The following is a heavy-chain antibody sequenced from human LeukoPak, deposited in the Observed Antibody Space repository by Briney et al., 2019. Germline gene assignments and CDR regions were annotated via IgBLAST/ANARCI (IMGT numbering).Heavy chain of an antibody. V-gene: IGHV4-59*01. J-gene: IGHJ4*02. Sequence: SKTLSLTCTVSAGSISSYYWSWIRQPPGKGLEWIGYIYYSGSTNYNPSLKSRVTISVDTSKNQFSLKLSSVTAADTAVHYCARARYCSGGSCYDPFDYWGQGTLVTVSS. D-gene: IGHD2-15*01. CDR3: ARARYCSGGSCYDPFDY. CDR1: AGSISSYY. CDR2: IYYSGST.